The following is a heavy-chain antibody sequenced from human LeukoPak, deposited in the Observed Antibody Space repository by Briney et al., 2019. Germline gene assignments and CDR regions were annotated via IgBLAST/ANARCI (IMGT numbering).Heavy chain of an antibody. CDR3: AKDGYCSGGSCSFDAFDI. D-gene: IGHD2-15*01. CDR2: ISGSGGST. Sequence: PGGSLRLSCAASGFTFSSYAMSWVRQAPGRGLEWVSAISGSGGSTYFADSVKGRFTISRDNSKNTLSLQMNSLRAEDTAVCYCAKDGYCSGGSCSFDAFDIWGQGTMVTVSS. V-gene: IGHV3-23*01. CDR1: GFTFSSYA. J-gene: IGHJ3*02.